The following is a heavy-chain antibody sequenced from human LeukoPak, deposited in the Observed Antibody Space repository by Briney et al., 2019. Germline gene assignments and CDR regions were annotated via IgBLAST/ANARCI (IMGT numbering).Heavy chain of an antibody. CDR3: ARMDNLYSGTYHSDY. J-gene: IGHJ4*02. D-gene: IGHD1-26*01. CDR1: GFTFSSYS. Sequence: GGSLRLSCAASGFTFSSYSMNWVRQAPGKGLEWVSSISSTSAYIFYTDSLKGRFTISRDNSKNSLYLQMNSLRAEDTAVYYCARMDNLYSGTYHSDYWGQGTLVTVSS. CDR2: ISSTSAYI. V-gene: IGHV3-21*01.